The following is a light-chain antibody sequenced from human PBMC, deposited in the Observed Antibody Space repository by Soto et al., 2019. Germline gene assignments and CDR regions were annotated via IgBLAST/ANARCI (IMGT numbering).Light chain of an antibody. Sequence: ESMLTQSPATLSVSPGERATLSCRASQSVSSNLAWYQQKPGQAPRLLIYGASTRATGIPARFSGSGSGTEFTLTISSLQSEDFAVYYCQQYNNWPYTFGQGTKLEIK. CDR1: QSVSSN. CDR3: QQYNNWPYT. V-gene: IGKV3-15*01. CDR2: GAS. J-gene: IGKJ2*01.